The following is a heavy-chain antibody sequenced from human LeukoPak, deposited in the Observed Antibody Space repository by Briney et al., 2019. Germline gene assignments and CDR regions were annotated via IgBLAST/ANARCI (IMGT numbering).Heavy chain of an antibody. J-gene: IGHJ4*02. CDR1: GFTFSSYW. V-gene: IGHV3-7*01. Sequence: GGSLRLSCAAPGFTFSSYWMSWVRQAPGKGLEWVANIKEDGSEKYYVDSVKGRFTISRDNAKNSLYLQMNSLRAEDTAVYYCASWLQYYDSSGYYPTGDDYWGQGTLVTVSS. CDR3: ASWLQYYDSSGYYPTGDDY. CDR2: IKEDGSEK. D-gene: IGHD3-22*01.